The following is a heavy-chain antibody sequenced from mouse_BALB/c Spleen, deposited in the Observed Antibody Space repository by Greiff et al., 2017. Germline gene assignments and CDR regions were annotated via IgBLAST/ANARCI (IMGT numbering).Heavy chain of an antibody. Sequence: VQLQQSGAELVRSGASVKLSCTASGFNIKDYYMHWVKQRPEQGLEWIGWIDPENGDTEYAPKFQGKATMTADTSSNTAYLQLSSLTSEDTAVYYCTNTTVVAGDYAMDYWGQGTSVTVSS. CDR1: GFNIKDYY. J-gene: IGHJ4*01. CDR2: IDPENGDT. V-gene: IGHV14-4*02. CDR3: TNTTVVAGDYAMDY. D-gene: IGHD1-1*01.